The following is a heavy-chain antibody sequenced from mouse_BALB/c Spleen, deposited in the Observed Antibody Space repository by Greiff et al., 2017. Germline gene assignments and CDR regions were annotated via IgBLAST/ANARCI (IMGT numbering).Heavy chain of an antibody. CDR3: ARDGHYAMDD. J-gene: IGHJ4*01. Sequence: VKLMESGPELVKPGASVKISCKASGYAFSSSWMNWVKQRPGQGLEWIGRIYPGDGDTNYNGKFKGKATLTADKSSSTAYMQLSSLTSVDSAVYFCARDGHYAMDDWGQGTSVTVSS. CDR2: IYPGDGDT. V-gene: IGHV1-82*01. D-gene: IGHD2-3*01. CDR1: GYAFSSSW.